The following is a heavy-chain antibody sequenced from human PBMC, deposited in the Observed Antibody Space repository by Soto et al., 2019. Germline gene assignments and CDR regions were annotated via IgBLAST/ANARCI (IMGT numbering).Heavy chain of an antibody. CDR2: IYYSGST. CDR3: AGDYYYGSGTYYNAWFDP. Sequence: QVQLQESGPGLVKPSETLSLTCTVSGGSVSSGNYYWSWIRQPPGKGLEGIGNIYYSGSTNYNPSLKSRVTISIDTSKNQFSLKLSSVTAADTAVYYCAGDYYYGSGTYYNAWFDPWGQGTLVTVSS. D-gene: IGHD3-10*01. V-gene: IGHV4-61*01. J-gene: IGHJ5*02. CDR1: GGSVSSGNYY.